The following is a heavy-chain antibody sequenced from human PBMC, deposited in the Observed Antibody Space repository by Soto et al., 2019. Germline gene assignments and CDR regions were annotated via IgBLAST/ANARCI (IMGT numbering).Heavy chain of an antibody. J-gene: IGHJ3*01. CDR2: LYSGAGT. V-gene: IGHV3-66*01. D-gene: IGHD2-21*01. Sequence: VKRVESGGGLVQPGGSLRLSCAASGFTVSSNYMNWVRQAPGKGLEWLSVLYSGAGTYYADSVKDRFTISRDNSKNTLYLQLNSLRAEDTAIYYCARECGGDCSNAFDLWGQGTMVTVSP. CDR1: GFTVSSNY. CDR3: ARECGGDCSNAFDL.